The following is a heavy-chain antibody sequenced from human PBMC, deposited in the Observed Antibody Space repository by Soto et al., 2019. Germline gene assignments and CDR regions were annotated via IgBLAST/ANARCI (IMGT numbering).Heavy chain of an antibody. D-gene: IGHD2-2*01. CDR3: AFSPHSSTNCYECGTYYYGMDV. CDR2: ISAYNGNT. Sequence: ASVKVSCKASGYTFTSYGISWVRQAPGQGLEWMGWISAYNGNTNYAQKLQGRVTMTTDTSTSTAYMELRSLRSDDTAVYYCAFSPHSSTNCYECGTYYYGMDVWGQGTTVTVSS. V-gene: IGHV1-18*01. J-gene: IGHJ6*02. CDR1: GYTFTSYG.